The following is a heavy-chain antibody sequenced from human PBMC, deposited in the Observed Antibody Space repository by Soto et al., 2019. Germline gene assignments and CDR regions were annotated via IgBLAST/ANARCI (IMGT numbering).Heavy chain of an antibody. CDR3: VRGSDLRGYSAYDPSLRLDY. J-gene: IGHJ4*02. D-gene: IGHD5-12*01. CDR1: GYTFTDYY. Sequence: ASVKVSCKASGYTFTDYYMYWVRQAPGQGLEWMGRIDPNSGGTKYAQTFQGRVTMTRDTSISTAYMELSRLRSDDTAVYYCVRGSDLRGYSAYDPSLRLDYWGQGTLV. V-gene: IGHV1-2*06. CDR2: IDPNSGGT.